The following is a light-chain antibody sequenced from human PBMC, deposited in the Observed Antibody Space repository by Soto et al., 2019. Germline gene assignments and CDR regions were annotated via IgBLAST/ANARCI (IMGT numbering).Light chain of an antibody. CDR3: QTCP. J-gene: IGLJ1*01. CDR2: LNSDGSH. CDR1: SGHSSYA. V-gene: IGLV4-69*01. Sequence: QAVLTQSPSASASLGASVKLTCTLSSGHSSYAIAWHQQQPEKGPRYLMKLNSDGSHSKGDGIPDRFSGSSSGAERYLTISSLQSEDEADYYCQTCPFGTGTKLTVL.